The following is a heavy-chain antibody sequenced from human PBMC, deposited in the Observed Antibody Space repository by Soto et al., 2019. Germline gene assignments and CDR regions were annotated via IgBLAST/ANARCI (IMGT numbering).Heavy chain of an antibody. Sequence: QLQQWGAGLLKPLETLSLTCVVSGGSFSTYYYNWIRQSPGKGLEWIGEINHSGNNNYSPSLKSRVTMSLDTSKNQFSLKLTSVTAADTAVYYCARGGSNDWQVAFDIWGQGTMVTVSS. CDR3: ARGGSNDWQVAFDI. D-gene: IGHD3-9*01. V-gene: IGHV4-34*01. CDR2: INHSGNN. CDR1: GGSFSTYY. J-gene: IGHJ3*02.